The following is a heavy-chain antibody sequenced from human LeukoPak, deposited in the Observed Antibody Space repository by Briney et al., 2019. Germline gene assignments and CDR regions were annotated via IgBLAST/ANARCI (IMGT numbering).Heavy chain of an antibody. CDR2: IYYSGST. V-gene: IGHV4-59*12. CDR1: GGSISSYY. J-gene: IGHJ5*02. CDR3: ARDRYSSNWFDP. Sequence: SETLSLTCTVSGGSISSYYWSWIRQPPGKGLEWIGYIYYSGSTNYNPSLKSRVTISVDTSKNQFSLKLSSVTAADTAVYYCARDRYSSNWFDPWGQGTLVTVSS. D-gene: IGHD6-13*01.